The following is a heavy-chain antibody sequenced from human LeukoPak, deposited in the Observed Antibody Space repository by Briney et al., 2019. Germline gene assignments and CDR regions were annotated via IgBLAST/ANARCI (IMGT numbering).Heavy chain of an antibody. V-gene: IGHV3-30*18. CDR3: AKDRRAISGSQDY. D-gene: IGHD5-12*01. Sequence: SGGSLRLSCAASGFTFSSYGMHWVRQAPGKGLEWVAVTSYDGSNKYYADSVKGRFTISRDNSKNTLYLQMNSLRAEDTAVYYCAKDRRAISGSQDYWGQGTLVTVSS. J-gene: IGHJ4*02. CDR2: TSYDGSNK. CDR1: GFTFSSYG.